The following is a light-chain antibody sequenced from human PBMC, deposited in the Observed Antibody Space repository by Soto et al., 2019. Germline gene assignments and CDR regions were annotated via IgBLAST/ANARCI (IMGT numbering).Light chain of an antibody. V-gene: IGKV3-20*01. CDR1: QSVRNSY. CDR2: GAS. Sequence: EIVLTQSPGTMSLSPRERATIYCKASQSVRNSYLAWYQQKPGQAPRLLISGASSRATGTPDRFSGSGSGTDFTLTISRLEPEDFALYYCQQYGGSPITFGQGTRLEI. CDR3: QQYGGSPIT. J-gene: IGKJ5*01.